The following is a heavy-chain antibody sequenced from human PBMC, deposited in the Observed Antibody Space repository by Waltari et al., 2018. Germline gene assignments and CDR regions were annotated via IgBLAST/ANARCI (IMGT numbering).Heavy chain of an antibody. CDR3: ARGGDQWLGGSGDY. J-gene: IGHJ4*02. Sequence: EVQLVESGGGLVQPGGSLRLSCAASGFTFSSYWMSWVRQAPGEGVGWVAKRRQDVSEKYYGDAVKGRLTIPRENAKNSLYLQRNSLRAGETAVYYCARGGDQWLGGSGDYWGQGTLVTVSS. CDR1: GFTFSSYW. V-gene: IGHV3-7*04. CDR2: RRQDVSEK. D-gene: IGHD6-19*01.